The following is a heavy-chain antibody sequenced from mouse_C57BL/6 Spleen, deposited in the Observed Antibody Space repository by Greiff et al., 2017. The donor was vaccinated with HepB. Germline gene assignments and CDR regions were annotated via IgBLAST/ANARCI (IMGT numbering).Heavy chain of an antibody. CDR1: GFNIKDYY. CDR2: IDPEDGDT. J-gene: IGHJ1*03. Sequence: EVQLQQSGAELVRPGASVKLSCTASGFNIKDYYMHWVKQRPEQGLEWIGRIDPEDGDTEYAPKFQGKATMTADTSSNTAYLQLSSLTSEDTAVYYCTKGIYYYGSSYGLDVWGTGTTVTVSS. CDR3: TKGIYYYGSSYGLDV. D-gene: IGHD1-1*01. V-gene: IGHV14-1*01.